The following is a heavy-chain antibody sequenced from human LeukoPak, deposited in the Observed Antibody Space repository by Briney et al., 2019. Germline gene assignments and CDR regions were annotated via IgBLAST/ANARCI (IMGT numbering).Heavy chain of an antibody. CDR3: AKSPTVDAAFDI. D-gene: IGHD4-23*01. CDR1: GFTFSSYA. J-gene: IGHJ3*02. CDR2: IGYTGDST. Sequence: GGSVRLSCAASGFTFSSYAMNWVRQAPGKGLEWVSGIGYTGDSTFYADSVKGRFTVSRDSSKNTLFLHMNSLRAEDTALYYCAKSPTVDAAFDIWGQGTLVTV. V-gene: IGHV3-23*01.